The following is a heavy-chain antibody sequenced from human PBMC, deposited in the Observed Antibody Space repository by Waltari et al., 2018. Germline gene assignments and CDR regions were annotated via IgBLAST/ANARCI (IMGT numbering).Heavy chain of an antibody. CDR2: IRIDGNKK. CDR3: AKEGLYGDYPDS. Sequence: QVQLVESGGGVVQPGGSLRLSCAASGFIFSNYDIHWVRQAPGKGLDWVAFIRIDGNKKYYTESVKGRFTISRENSKNTLYLQMNSLRVEDTAVYYCAKEGLYGDYPDSWGQGTLVTVSS. D-gene: IGHD4-17*01. CDR1: GFIFSNYD. V-gene: IGHV3-30*02. J-gene: IGHJ4*02.